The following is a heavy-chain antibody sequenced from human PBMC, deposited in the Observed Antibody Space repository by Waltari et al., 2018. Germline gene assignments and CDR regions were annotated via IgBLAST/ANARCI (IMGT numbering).Heavy chain of an antibody. J-gene: IGHJ4*02. D-gene: IGHD3-9*01. CDR2: ISWNSGSI. V-gene: IGHV3-9*01. CDR3: AKDNWLSTRYFDY. Sequence: EVQLVESGGGLVQPGRSLRLSCAASGFTFDDYAMPWVRQAPGNGLEWVSGISWNSGSIGYADSVKGRFTISRDNAKNSLYLQMNSLRAEDTALYYCAKDNWLSTRYFDYWGQGTLVTVSS. CDR1: GFTFDDYA.